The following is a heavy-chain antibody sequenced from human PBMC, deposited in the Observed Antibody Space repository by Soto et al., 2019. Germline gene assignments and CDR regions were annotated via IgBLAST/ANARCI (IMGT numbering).Heavy chain of an antibody. CDR3: AKDIAVAGPSYFDF. CDR2: ISGSGGST. V-gene: IGHV3-23*01. D-gene: IGHD6-19*01. J-gene: IGHJ4*02. Sequence: EVQLLESGGGLVQPGGSLRLSCAASGFTFSSCAMSWVRQAPGKGLEWVSAISGSGGSTYYADSVKGRFTISRDNSKNTLYVHMNSLRAEDTAVYYCAKDIAVAGPSYFDFWGQGTLVTVSS. CDR1: GFTFSSCA.